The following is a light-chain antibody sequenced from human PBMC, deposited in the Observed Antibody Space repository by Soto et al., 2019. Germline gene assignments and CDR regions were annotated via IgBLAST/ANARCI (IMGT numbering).Light chain of an antibody. Sequence: EIVVTRCPVTMTESPAERAALVCGASQSVGSGVAWYQQKFGKPPRLLIYETSTRANGIPARFSGSGSGTDFTLTISRLEPEDFAVYYCLQYSSPPFTFGQGTRLEI. CDR2: ETS. V-gene: IGKV3-20*01. CDR3: LQYSSPPFT. J-gene: IGKJ5*01. CDR1: QSVGSG.